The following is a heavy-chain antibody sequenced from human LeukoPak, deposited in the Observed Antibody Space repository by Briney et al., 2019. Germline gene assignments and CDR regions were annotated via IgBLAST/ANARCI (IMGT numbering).Heavy chain of an antibody. CDR1: GFTFSSYG. CDR3: AKDGKYYDFWSGYFNPPYYYYYMDV. CDR2: ISYDGSNK. J-gene: IGHJ6*03. D-gene: IGHD3-3*01. V-gene: IGHV3-30*18. Sequence: GGSLRLSCAASGFTFSSYGMHWVRQAPGKGLEWVAVISYDGSNKYYADSVKGRFTISRDNSKNTLYLQMNSLRAEDTAVYYCAKDGKYYDFWSGYFNPPYYYYYMDVWGKGTTVTVSS.